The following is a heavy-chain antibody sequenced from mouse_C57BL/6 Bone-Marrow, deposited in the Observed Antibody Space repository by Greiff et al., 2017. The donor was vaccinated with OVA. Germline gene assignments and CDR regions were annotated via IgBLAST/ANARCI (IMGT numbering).Heavy chain of an antibody. CDR2: IYPGDGDT. CDR1: GYAFSSSW. J-gene: IGHJ2*01. D-gene: IGHD1-1*01. CDR3: ARFITTVVDPYFDY. Sequence: QVQLQQSGPELVKPGASVKISCKASGYAFSSSWMNWVKQRPGKGLEWIGRIYPGDGDTNYNGKFKGKATLTADKSSSTAYMQLSSLTSEDSAVYFCARFITTVVDPYFDYWGQGTTLTVSS. V-gene: IGHV1-82*01.